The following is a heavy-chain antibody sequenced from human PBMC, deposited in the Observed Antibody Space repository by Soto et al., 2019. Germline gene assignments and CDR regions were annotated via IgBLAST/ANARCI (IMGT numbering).Heavy chain of an antibody. CDR3: ARSGTLYYDFWSGYYPRAFDI. Sequence: SETLSLTCTVSGGPISSYYWSWIRQPPGKGLEWIGYIYYSGSTNYNPSLKSRVTISVDTSKNQFSLKLSSVTAADTAVYYCARSGTLYYDFWSGYYPRAFDIWGQGTMVTVSS. D-gene: IGHD3-3*01. CDR2: IYYSGST. V-gene: IGHV4-59*01. J-gene: IGHJ3*02. CDR1: GGPISSYY.